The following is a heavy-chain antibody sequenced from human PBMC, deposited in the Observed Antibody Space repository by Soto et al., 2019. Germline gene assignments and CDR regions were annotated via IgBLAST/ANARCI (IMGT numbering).Heavy chain of an antibody. J-gene: IGHJ5*02. CDR2: IYWDDDK. D-gene: IGHD5-18*01. Sequence: SGPTLVNPTQTLTLTCTFSGFSLSTSGVGVGWIRQPPGKALEWLALIYWDDDKRYSPSLKSRLTITKDTSKNQVVLTMTNMDPVDTATYYCAHNLVCIVAMVSWFDPWGQGTLVTVSS. CDR3: AHNLVCIVAMVSWFDP. V-gene: IGHV2-5*02. CDR1: GFSLSTSGVG.